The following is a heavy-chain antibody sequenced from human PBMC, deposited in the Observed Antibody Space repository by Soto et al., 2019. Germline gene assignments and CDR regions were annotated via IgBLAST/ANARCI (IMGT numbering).Heavy chain of an antibody. CDR1: GFNVMSYW. Sequence: GGSLRLSCAVSGFNVMSYWMSWVRQAPGKGLEWVASVKEDGSELYYLHSVRGRFSISRDSAGNALHLTMNYLSAEDTGVYFCARDIGFDYVNWGQGXPVTVSS. D-gene: IGHD3-16*01. J-gene: IGHJ4*02. V-gene: IGHV3-7*01. CDR3: ARDIGFDYVN. CDR2: VKEDGSEL.